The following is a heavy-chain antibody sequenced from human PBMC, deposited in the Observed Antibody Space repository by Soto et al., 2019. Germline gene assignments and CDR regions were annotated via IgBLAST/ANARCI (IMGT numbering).Heavy chain of an antibody. Sequence: QLQLQESGPGLVKPSETLSLTCTVSGCSISSSSYYWGWIRQPPGKGLEWIGRIYYSGSTYYNPSLKSRVTISVDTPTHQFSLRLSSVTAADTAVYYCARRSISLSRFDFWGRGTLVTVSS. CDR1: GCSISSSSYY. J-gene: IGHJ4*02. V-gene: IGHV4-39*01. CDR2: IYYSGST. CDR3: ARRSISLSRFDF. D-gene: IGHD6-13*01.